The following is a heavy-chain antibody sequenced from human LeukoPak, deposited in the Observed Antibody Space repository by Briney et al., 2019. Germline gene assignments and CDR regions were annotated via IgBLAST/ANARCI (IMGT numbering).Heavy chain of an antibody. CDR3: AMTGGAYSYMDV. D-gene: IGHD4/OR15-4a*01. Sequence: PSETLSLTCTVSGGSISSSSYYWGWIRQPPGKGLEWIGIIYYSGSTYYNPSLNSRVTISVDTSKNQFSLKLSSVTAADTAVYYCAMTGGAYSYMDVWGKGTTVTVSS. CDR2: IYYSGST. CDR1: GGSISSSSYY. V-gene: IGHV4-39*01. J-gene: IGHJ6*03.